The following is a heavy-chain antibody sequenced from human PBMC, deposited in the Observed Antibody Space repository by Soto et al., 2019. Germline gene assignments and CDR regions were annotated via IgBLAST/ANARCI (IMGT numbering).Heavy chain of an antibody. D-gene: IGHD5-12*01. CDR1: GGSISSSSYY. V-gene: IGHV4-39*01. CDR3: ARHPSRYIVATITSGFDY. CDR2: IYYSGST. Sequence: PSETLSLTCTVSGGSISSSSYYWGWIRQPPGKGLEWIGSIYYSGSTYYNPSLKSRVTISVDTSKNQFSLKLSSVTAADTAVYYFARHPSRYIVATITSGFDYWGQGTLVTVSS. J-gene: IGHJ4*02.